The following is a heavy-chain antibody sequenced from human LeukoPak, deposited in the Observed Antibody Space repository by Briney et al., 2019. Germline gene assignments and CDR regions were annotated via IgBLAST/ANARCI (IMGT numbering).Heavy chain of an antibody. Sequence: GGSLRHSCAASGFTFSSYEMNWVRQAPGKGLEWVSYIISSGSTIYYADSVKGRFTISRDNAKNSLYLQMNSLRAEDTAVYYCTREGEQIDYWGQGTLVTVSS. V-gene: IGHV3-48*03. CDR3: TREGEQIDY. D-gene: IGHD3-16*01. CDR2: IISSGSTI. J-gene: IGHJ4*02. CDR1: GFTFSSYE.